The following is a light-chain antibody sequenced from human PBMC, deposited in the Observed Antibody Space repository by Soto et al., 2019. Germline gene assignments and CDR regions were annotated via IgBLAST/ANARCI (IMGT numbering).Light chain of an antibody. V-gene: IGLV2-8*01. CDR1: SSDVGGYNY. CDR3: SSYAGSNNV. Sequence: QSALTQPPSASGSPGQSVTISCTGTSSDVGGYNYVSWYQQHPGKAPKLMIYEVSKRPSGVPDRFSGSKSGNTASLTVSGLQAEDEADYYCSSYAGSNNVFGTG. J-gene: IGLJ1*01. CDR2: EVS.